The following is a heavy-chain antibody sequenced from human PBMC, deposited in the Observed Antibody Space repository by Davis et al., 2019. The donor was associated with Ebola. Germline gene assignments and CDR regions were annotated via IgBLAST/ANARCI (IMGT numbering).Heavy chain of an antibody. Sequence: GSLRLSCTVSGGSISSYYWSWIRQPPGKGLEWIGYIYYSGSTNYNPSLKSRVTISVDTSKNQFSLKLSSVTAADTAVYYCARGYYGGWFDPWGQGTLVTVSS. CDR2: IYYSGST. V-gene: IGHV4-59*12. CDR1: GGSISSYY. D-gene: IGHD1-26*01. CDR3: ARGYYGGWFDP. J-gene: IGHJ5*02.